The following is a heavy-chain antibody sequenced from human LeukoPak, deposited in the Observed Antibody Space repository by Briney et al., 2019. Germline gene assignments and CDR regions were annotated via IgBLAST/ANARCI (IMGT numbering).Heavy chain of an antibody. D-gene: IGHD2/OR15-2a*01. CDR1: GFTFSSYE. V-gene: IGHV3-48*03. CDR3: ARVTYAVPDY. J-gene: IGHJ4*02. CDR2: ISSSGNNI. Sequence: GGSLILSCAASGFTFSSYEMNWVRQAPGKGLEWVSYISSSGNNIYFADSVKGRFTISRDNAKNSLFLQMNSLRAEDTAVYYCARVTYAVPDYWGQGTLVAVSS.